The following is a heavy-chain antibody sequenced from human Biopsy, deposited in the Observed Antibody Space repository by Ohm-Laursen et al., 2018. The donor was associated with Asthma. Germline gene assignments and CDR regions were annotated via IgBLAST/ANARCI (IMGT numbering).Heavy chain of an antibody. J-gene: IGHJ4*02. CDR2: INTNTGNP. CDR1: DYIFPRYY. Sequence: GASVKVSCKASDYIFPRYYISWVRQAPEQGLEWMGWINTNTGNPTYAQGFTGRFVFSLDTSVNTAHLQISSLKAEDTAVYFCARMISYYDEMRDPFFDYWGQGTLVTVSS. V-gene: IGHV7-4-1*02. D-gene: IGHD3-16*01. CDR3: ARMISYYDEMRDPFFDY.